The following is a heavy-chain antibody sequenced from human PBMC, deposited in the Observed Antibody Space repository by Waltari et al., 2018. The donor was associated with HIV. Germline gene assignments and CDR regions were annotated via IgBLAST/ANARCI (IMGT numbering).Heavy chain of an antibody. D-gene: IGHD1-26*01. V-gene: IGHV4-38-2*01. CDR1: GSSPSRGYN. CDR2: TSYSEDT. Sequence: QVQLQESGPGLVMPSETLSLICAVSGSSPSRGYNWGWIRQPPGEGLEWIGSTSYSEDTYYNPSLRSRVTISLDTSKNQFSLNLNSVTAADTAVYFCARRRAQGDFDYWGQGTLVTVSS. CDR3: ARRRAQGDFDY. J-gene: IGHJ4*02.